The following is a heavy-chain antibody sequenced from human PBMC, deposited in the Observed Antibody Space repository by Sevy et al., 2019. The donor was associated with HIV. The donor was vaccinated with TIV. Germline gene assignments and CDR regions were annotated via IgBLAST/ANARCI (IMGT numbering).Heavy chain of an antibody. J-gene: IGHJ4*01. Sequence: GGSLRLSCTASGFAFSTYGMHWVHQAPGKGLGWGAIIWYEGINKDYAEPVKGRLTISSDNSKNTLYLQMNSLRVDDTAVYYCARERRSSGIDYWGQGTLVTVSS. V-gene: IGHV3-33*01. CDR2: IWYEGINK. D-gene: IGHD3-10*01. CDR3: ARERRSSGIDY. CDR1: GFAFSTYG.